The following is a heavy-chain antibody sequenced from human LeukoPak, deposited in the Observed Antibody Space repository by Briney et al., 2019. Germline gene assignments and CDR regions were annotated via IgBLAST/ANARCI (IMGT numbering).Heavy chain of an antibody. V-gene: IGHV1-46*01. D-gene: IGHD3-10*01. CDR2: INPSGGST. CDR1: GYTFTSYH. CDR3: ARDFFYGSGSYQRVYYFDY. Sequence: ASVKVSCKASGYTFTSYHMHWVRQAPGQGLEWMGIINPSGGSTSYAQKFQGRVSMTRDTSTSTVYMELSSLRSEDTAVYYCARDFFYGSGSYQRVYYFDYWGQGTLVTVSS. J-gene: IGHJ4*02.